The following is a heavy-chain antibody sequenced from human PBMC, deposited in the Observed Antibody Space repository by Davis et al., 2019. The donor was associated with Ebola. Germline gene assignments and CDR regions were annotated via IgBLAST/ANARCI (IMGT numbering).Heavy chain of an antibody. CDR3: AREGTGPAALYYYYGMDV. CDR1: GFTFSSYG. Sequence: GESLKISCAASGFTFSSYGMHWVRQAPGKGLEWVAVISYDGSNEYYADSVKGRFTISRDNSKNTLYLQMNSLRAEDTAVYYCAREGTGPAALYYYYGMDVWGQGTTVTVSS. V-gene: IGHV3-30*03. CDR2: ISYDGSNE. D-gene: IGHD2-2*01. J-gene: IGHJ6*02.